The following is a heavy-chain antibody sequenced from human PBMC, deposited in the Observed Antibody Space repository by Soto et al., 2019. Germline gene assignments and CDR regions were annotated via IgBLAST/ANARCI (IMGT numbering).Heavy chain of an antibody. Sequence: SETLSLTCAVSGGSISSGGYSWSWIRQPPGKGLEWIGYIYHSGSTYYNPSLKSRVTISVDRSKNQFSLKLSSVTAADTAVYYCARVTAIRGFDYWGQGTLVTVSS. D-gene: IGHD2-21*02. V-gene: IGHV4-30-2*01. CDR1: GGSISSGGYS. CDR2: IYHSGST. J-gene: IGHJ4*02. CDR3: ARVTAIRGFDY.